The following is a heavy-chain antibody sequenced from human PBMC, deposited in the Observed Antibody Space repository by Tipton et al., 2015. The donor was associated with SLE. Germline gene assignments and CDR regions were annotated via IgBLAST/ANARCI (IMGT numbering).Heavy chain of an antibody. J-gene: IGHJ4*02. CDR1: GGSFSGYY. D-gene: IGHD3-3*01. CDR3: ARDTIFGVAH. Sequence: GLVKPSETLSLTCAVYGGSFSGYYWSWIRQPPGKGLEWIGSIYYSGSTYYNPSLKSRVTISVDTSKNQFSLKLSSVTAADTAVYYCARDTIFGVAHWGQGTLVTVSS. V-gene: IGHV4-34*01. CDR2: IYYSGST.